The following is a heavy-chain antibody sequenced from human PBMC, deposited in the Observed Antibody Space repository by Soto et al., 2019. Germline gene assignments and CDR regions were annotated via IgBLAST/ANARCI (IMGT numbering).Heavy chain of an antibody. Sequence: AASVKVSCKASGYTFTSYYMHWVRQAPGQGLEWMGIINPSGGSTSYAQKFQGRVTMTRDTSTSTVYMELSSLRSEDTAVYYCARAEVVAAHHGWFDPWGQGTLVTVSS. CDR1: GYTFTSYY. J-gene: IGHJ5*02. V-gene: IGHV1-46*03. CDR2: INPSGGST. CDR3: ARAEVVAAHHGWFDP. D-gene: IGHD2-15*01.